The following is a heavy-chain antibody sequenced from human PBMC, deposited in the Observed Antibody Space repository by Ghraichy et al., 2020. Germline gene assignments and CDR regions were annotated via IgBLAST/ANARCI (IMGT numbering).Heavy chain of an antibody. V-gene: IGHV1-2*02. J-gene: IGHJ6*02. Sequence: SVKVSCKASGYTFTGYYMHWVRQSPGQGLEWMGWVNPNSGVTNYAQKFQGRVIMTTDTSISTAYLDLTSLRPDDTAVYYCARDYPDTSGYYYYYYGMDVWGQGTMVTVSS. CDR1: GYTFTGYY. CDR2: VNPNSGVT. D-gene: IGHD3-22*01. CDR3: ARDYPDTSGYYYYYYGMDV.